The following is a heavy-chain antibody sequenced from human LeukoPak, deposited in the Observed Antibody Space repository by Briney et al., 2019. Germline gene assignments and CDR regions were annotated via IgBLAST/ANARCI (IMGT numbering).Heavy chain of an antibody. D-gene: IGHD3-10*01. CDR2: IYYSGST. CDR1: GGSISSSSYY. J-gene: IGHJ5*02. CDR3: ARYYYGSNWFDP. V-gene: IGHV4-39*01. Sequence: PSETLSLTCTVSGGSISSSSYYWGWIRQPPGKGLEWIGSIYYSGSTYYNPSLKSRFTISVDTSKNQFSLKLSSVTAADTAVYYCARYYYGSNWFDPWGQGTLVTVSS.